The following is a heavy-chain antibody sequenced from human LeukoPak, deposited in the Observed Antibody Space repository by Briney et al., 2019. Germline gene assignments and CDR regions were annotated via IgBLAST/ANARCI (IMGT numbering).Heavy chain of an antibody. J-gene: IGHJ6*03. CDR2: IRSKANSYAT. CDR3: TRRTVAGNYYYMDI. D-gene: IGHD6-19*01. Sequence: GGSLKLSCAASGFTFSGSAMHWVRQASGKGLAWVGRIRSKANSYATTYAASVKGRFTISRDDSKNTAYLQMNSLKTEDTAVYYCTRRTVAGNYYYMDIWGKGTTVTVSS. V-gene: IGHV3-73*01. CDR1: GFTFSGSA.